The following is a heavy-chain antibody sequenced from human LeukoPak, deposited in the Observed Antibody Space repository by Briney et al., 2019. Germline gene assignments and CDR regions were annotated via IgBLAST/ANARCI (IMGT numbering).Heavy chain of an antibody. CDR1: GFTFTNYW. CDR2: IKQDGSEK. V-gene: IGHV3-7*01. Sequence: GGSLRLSCAASGFTFTNYWMSWVRQAPGKGLEWVANIKQDGSEKFYVDSVKGRFTISRDNAKNSLYLQMNSLRAEDTAVYYCARQRAGHAFDIWGQGTMVTVSS. J-gene: IGHJ3*02. CDR3: ARQRAGHAFDI.